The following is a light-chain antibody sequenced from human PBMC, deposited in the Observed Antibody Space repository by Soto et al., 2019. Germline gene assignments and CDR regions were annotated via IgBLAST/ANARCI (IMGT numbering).Light chain of an antibody. CDR1: QSVDSRY. J-gene: IGKJ2*03. V-gene: IGKV3-20*01. CDR3: QQYGNSPRYS. CDR2: AVS. Sequence: EIVLTQSPGTLSLSPGERATLSCRASQSVDSRYLAWYQQKPGQAPRLLIYAVSSRATGIPDRFSGSGSGTDFTLTISTLEPEDFAEYYCQQYGNSPRYSFGQGTKLELK.